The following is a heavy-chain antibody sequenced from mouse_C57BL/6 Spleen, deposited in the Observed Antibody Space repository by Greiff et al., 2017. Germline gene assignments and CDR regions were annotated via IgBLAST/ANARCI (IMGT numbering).Heavy chain of an antibody. CDR3: ARPPVGSSGGY. J-gene: IGHJ2*01. V-gene: IGHV1-26*01. CDR2: INPNNGGT. CDR1: GYTFTDYY. Sequence: EVQLQQSGPELVKPGASVKISCKASGYTFTDYYMNWVKQRHGKSLEWIGDINPNNGGTSYNEKFKGKATLTVDKSSSTAYMELRSLTSEESAVYYCARPPVGSSGGYWGQGTTLTVYS. D-gene: IGHD1-1*01.